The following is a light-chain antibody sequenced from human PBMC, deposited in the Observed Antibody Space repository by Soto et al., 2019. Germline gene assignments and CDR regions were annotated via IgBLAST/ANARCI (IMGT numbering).Light chain of an antibody. CDR3: QHYNGYMS. CDR1: QSISSW. V-gene: IGKV1-5*01. Sequence: DIQMTQSPSTLSASVGDRVNITCRARQSISSWLAWYQQKPGKAPKLLIYDASDLESGVPSRISGSGSGTEFTLTIRSLQPDDFASYYCQHYNGYMSFGQGTKVEIK. J-gene: IGKJ1*01. CDR2: DAS.